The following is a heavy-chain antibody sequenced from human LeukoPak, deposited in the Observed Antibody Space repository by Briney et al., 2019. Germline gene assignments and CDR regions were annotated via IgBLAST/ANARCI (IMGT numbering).Heavy chain of an antibody. J-gene: IGHJ4*02. CDR1: GFTFSSYA. CDR3: ARESNLYDSSGYYIPPYYFDY. Sequence: GGSLRLSCAASGFTFSSYAMHWVRQAPGKGLEWVAVISYDGSNKYYADSVKGRFTISRDNSKNTLYLQMNSLRAEGTAVYYCARESNLYDSSGYYIPPYYFDYWGQGTLVTVSS. CDR2: ISYDGSNK. D-gene: IGHD3-22*01. V-gene: IGHV3-30-3*01.